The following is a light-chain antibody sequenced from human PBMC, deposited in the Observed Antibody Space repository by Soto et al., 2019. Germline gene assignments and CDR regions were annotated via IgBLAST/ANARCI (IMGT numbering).Light chain of an antibody. CDR2: GAS. V-gene: IGKV3-15*01. J-gene: IGKJ2*01. CDR3: QQYNNWPPDT. CDR1: QSVNNN. Sequence: EIILTQSPASLSVSPGERATLSCRASQSVNNNLAWYQQKRGQAPRLLIYGASTRATGIPGRFRGSGSGTEFTLTITSLQSEDLAVYFCQQYNNWPPDTFGQGTKLEIK.